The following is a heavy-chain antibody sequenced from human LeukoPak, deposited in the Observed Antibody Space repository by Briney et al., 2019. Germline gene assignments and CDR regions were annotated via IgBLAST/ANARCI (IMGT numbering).Heavy chain of an antibody. J-gene: IGHJ4*02. CDR1: GYTFTSYG. CDR2: ISAYNGNT. D-gene: IGHD3-9*01. V-gene: IGHV1-18*01. Sequence: GASVKVSCKASGYTFTSYGISWVRQAPGQGLEWMGWISAYNGNTNYAQKLQGRVTMTTDTSTSTAYMELRSLRSDDTAVYYCARMGAVRSILRYFDWSTERYYFDYWGQGTLVTVSS. CDR3: ARMGAVRSILRYFDWSTERYYFDY.